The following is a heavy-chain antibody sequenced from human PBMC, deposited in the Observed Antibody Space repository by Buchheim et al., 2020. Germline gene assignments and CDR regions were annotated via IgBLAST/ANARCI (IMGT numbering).Heavy chain of an antibody. J-gene: IGHJ6*02. CDR3: AKAAVTVAGNYYYYGMDV. Sequence: EVQLLESGGGLVQPGGSLRLSCAASAFTFSSYAMSWIRQAPGKGLEWVSAISGSGASTYYADSVKGRFTISRDNSKNTLYLQMNSLRAEDTAVYYCAKAAVTVAGNYYYYGMDVWGQGTT. CDR2: ISGSGAST. CDR1: AFTFSSYA. D-gene: IGHD6-19*01. V-gene: IGHV3-23*01.